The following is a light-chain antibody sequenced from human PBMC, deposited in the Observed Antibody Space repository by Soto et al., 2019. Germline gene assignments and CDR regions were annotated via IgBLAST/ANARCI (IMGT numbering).Light chain of an antibody. J-gene: IGKJ3*01. CDR3: QQYGSSRGFT. Sequence: EIVLTQYPGTLSLSPGERATLSCRASQSVSSSYLAWYQQKPGQAPRLLIYGASGRATGIPDRFSGSGSGTDFTLTISRLEPEDFAVYYCQQYGSSRGFTFGPGTKVDIK. CDR2: GAS. CDR1: QSVSSSY. V-gene: IGKV3-20*01.